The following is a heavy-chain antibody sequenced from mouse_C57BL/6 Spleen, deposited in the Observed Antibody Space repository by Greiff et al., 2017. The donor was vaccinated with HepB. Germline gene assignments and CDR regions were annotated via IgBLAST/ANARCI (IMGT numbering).Heavy chain of an antibody. D-gene: IGHD1-1*01. V-gene: IGHV1-50*01. CDR2: IDPSDSYT. J-gene: IGHJ3*01. CDR3: ANDYYGSFAY. CDR1: GYTFTSYW. Sequence: VQLQQPGAELVKPGASVKLSCKASGYTFTSYWMQWVKQRPGQGLEWIGEIDPSDSYTNYNQKFKGKATLTVDTSSSTAYMQLSSLTSEDSAVYYCANDYYGSFAYWGQGTLVTVSA.